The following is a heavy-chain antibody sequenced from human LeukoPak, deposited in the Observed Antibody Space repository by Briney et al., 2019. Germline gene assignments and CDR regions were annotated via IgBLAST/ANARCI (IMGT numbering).Heavy chain of an antibody. V-gene: IGHV3-48*04. J-gene: IGHJ6*03. CDR1: GFTFNSYS. CDR2: ISNFGDII. Sequence: GGSLRLSCAASGFTFNSYSINWVRQAPGKGLEWISHISNFGDIIHYADSVEGRFTISRDNAKNSLYLQMDSLRAEDTAVYYCAKDATAVVGTVYMDVWGKGTTVTISS. D-gene: IGHD6-13*01. CDR3: AKDATAVVGTVYMDV.